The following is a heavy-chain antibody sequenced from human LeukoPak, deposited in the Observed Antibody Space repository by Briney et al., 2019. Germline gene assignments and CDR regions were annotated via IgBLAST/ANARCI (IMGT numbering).Heavy chain of an antibody. CDR1: GFTFSSHG. Sequence: GRSLRLSCVASGFTFSSHGMHWVRQAPGKGLEWVAVIWYDGSHRYYPDSVKGRFTISRDNSKNTLFLQMDSLRVDDTAVYYCARDNAAADGALDYWGQGSLVTVSS. CDR3: ARDNAAADGALDY. V-gene: IGHV3-33*01. D-gene: IGHD5-24*01. CDR2: IWYDGSHR. J-gene: IGHJ4*02.